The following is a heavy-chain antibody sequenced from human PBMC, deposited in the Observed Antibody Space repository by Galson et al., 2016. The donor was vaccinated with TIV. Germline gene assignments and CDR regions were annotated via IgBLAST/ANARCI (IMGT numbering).Heavy chain of an antibody. V-gene: IGHV5-51*01. J-gene: IGHJ4*02. Sequence: QSGAEVKKPGESLKISCKASGYRFTNHWIGWVRQMPGKGLEWMGVIYPGDSDTRYSPSFQDQVTISADKSINTAYLQWSSLKASASAIYYCTRQSTRSFDFWGPGTLVSVSS. D-gene: IGHD5/OR15-5a*01. CDR1: GYRFTNHW. CDR2: IYPGDSDT. CDR3: TRQSTRSFDF.